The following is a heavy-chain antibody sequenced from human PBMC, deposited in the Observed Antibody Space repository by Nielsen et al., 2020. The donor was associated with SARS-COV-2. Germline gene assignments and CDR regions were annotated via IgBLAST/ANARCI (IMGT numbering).Heavy chain of an antibody. V-gene: IGHV2-5*02. CDR3: AHNYRALIAAAADSIFDY. CDR1: GFSLSTSGVG. Sequence: SGPMLVYSTPTLTLTCTFSGFSLSTSGVGVGWIRPPPGKALEWLALIYWDDDKRYSTSLKSRLTITKDTSKNQVVLTMTNMDPVDTATYYCAHNYRALIAAAADSIFDYWGQGTLVTVSS. D-gene: IGHD6-13*01. J-gene: IGHJ4*02. CDR2: IYWDDDK.